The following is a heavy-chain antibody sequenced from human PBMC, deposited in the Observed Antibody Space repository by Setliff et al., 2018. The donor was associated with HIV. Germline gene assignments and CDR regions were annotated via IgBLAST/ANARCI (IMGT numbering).Heavy chain of an antibody. CDR1: GYTFTSYY. V-gene: IGHV1-46*01. Sequence: ASVKVSCKASGYTFTSYYMHWVRQAPGQGLEWVGIINPSSGSTTYAQKFQGRVTMTRDTSTSTVYMEPSSLRSEDTAVYYCARDPAPSSSASYFQHWGQGTPVTVSS. D-gene: IGHD6-6*01. J-gene: IGHJ1*01. CDR2: INPSSGST. CDR3: ARDPAPSSSASYFQH.